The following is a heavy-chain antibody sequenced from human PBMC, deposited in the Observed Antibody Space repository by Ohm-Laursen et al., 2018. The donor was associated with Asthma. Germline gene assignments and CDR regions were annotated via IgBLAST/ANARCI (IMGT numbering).Heavy chain of an antibody. Sequence: SLRLSCAASGYSFSLYSIHWVRQAPGKGLEWVASISTASTFIYYGDSVRGRFTTTRDSARNSVYLQMNSLRAEDTAVYYCATMAPGDYWGQGTLVTVSS. CDR2: ISTASTFI. V-gene: IGHV3-21*01. CDR3: ATMAPGDY. J-gene: IGHJ4*02. D-gene: IGHD5-24*01. CDR1: GYSFSLYS.